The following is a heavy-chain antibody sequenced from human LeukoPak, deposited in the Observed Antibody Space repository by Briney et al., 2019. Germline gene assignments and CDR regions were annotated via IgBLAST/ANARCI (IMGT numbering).Heavy chain of an antibody. J-gene: IGHJ4*02. CDR1: GGSISSYY. D-gene: IGHD6-19*01. CDR2: IFYTGST. Sequence: SETLSLTCTVSGGSISSYYWSWIRQPPGKGLEWIGHIFYTGSTTYNPSLKSRVTISVDKSKNQFSLKLSSVTTADTAVYHCARERYSSGWFDYWGQGTLVTVSS. CDR3: ARERYSSGWFDY. V-gene: IGHV4-59*01.